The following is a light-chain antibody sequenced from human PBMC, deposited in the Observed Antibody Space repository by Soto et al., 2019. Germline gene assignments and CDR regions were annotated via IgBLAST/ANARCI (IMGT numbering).Light chain of an antibody. CDR1: QSVSSN. Sequence: EIVMTQSPATLSVSPGERATLSCRASQSVSSNLAWYQQKPGQAPRLLIYGPSTRATGIPARFSGSGSGTEVTLTISSLQSEDSAVYSGQQFNSWPGTFGQGTKVEIK. J-gene: IGKJ1*01. CDR2: GPS. CDR3: QQFNSWPGT. V-gene: IGKV3-15*01.